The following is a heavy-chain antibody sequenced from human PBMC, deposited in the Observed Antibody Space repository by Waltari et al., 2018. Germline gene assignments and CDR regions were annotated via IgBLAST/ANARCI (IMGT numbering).Heavy chain of an antibody. CDR1: GVSISSGSYY. CDR3: ASSAPTPLGGFWSDYAEDGWFDP. Sequence: QVQLQESGPGLVKPSQTLSLTCAVSGVSISSGSYYWSWIRQPAGKGLEWIGRIFTTGFTNYNPSLKSRVTISLDASKNQVSLKLSSVTATDTAVYYCASSAPTPLGGFWSDYAEDGWFDPWGQGTLVAVSS. CDR2: IFTTGFT. J-gene: IGHJ5*02. D-gene: IGHD3-3*01. V-gene: IGHV4-61*02.